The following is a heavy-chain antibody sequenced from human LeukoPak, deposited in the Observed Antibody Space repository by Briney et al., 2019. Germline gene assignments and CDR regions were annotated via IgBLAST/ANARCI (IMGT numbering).Heavy chain of an antibody. D-gene: IGHD3-9*01. Sequence: GGSLRLSCAASGFTLSSYTMNWVRQAPGKGLEWVSSISSSSSYMYYADSVKGRFTISRDNAKNSLYLQMDSLRAEDTAVYYCARAPCDIVTGYSGYFDYWGQGTLVTVSS. CDR3: ARAPCDIVTGYSGYFDY. V-gene: IGHV3-21*01. J-gene: IGHJ4*02. CDR2: ISSSSSYM. CDR1: GFTLSSYT.